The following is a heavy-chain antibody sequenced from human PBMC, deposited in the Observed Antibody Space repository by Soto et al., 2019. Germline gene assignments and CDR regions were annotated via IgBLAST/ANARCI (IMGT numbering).Heavy chain of an antibody. D-gene: IGHD3-22*01. V-gene: IGHV1-69*13. J-gene: IGHJ4*02. CDR1: GGTFSSYA. CDR3: AIADYYESDGYFDY. Sequence: GASVKVSCKASGGTFSSYAISWVRQAPGQGLEWMGGIIPIFGTANYAQKFQGRVTITADESTSTAYMELSSLRSEDTAVYYCAIADYYESDGYFDYWGQGTLVTVSS. CDR2: IIPIFGTA.